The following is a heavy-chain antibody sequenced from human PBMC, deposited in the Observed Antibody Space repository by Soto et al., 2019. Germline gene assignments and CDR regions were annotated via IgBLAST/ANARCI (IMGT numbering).Heavy chain of an antibody. J-gene: IGHJ4*01. V-gene: IGHV1-46*03. CDR3: SRDTRSLRYFDWLLPYYFDY. D-gene: IGHD3-9*01. Sequence: QVQLVQSGAEVKKPGASVKVSCKASGYTFTSYYMHWVRQAPGQGLEWMGIINPSGGSTSYAQKFQGRVNMTRDTSTSTVYMELSSLRSADSAVYYCSRDTRSLRYFDWLLPYYFDYWGHGTLVTV. CDR1: GYTFTSYY. CDR2: INPSGGST.